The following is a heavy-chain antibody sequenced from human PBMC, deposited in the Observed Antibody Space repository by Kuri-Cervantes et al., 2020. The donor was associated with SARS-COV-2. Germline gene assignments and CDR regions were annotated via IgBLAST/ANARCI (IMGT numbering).Heavy chain of an antibody. CDR2: IKQDGSEK. J-gene: IGHJ6*02. V-gene: IGHV3-7*01. CDR3: ARDTVYSSSSGGMDV. Sequence: GGSLRLSCAASGFTFSSYWMSWVRQAPGKGLEWVANIKQDGSEKYYVDSVKGRFTISRDNAKNSLYLQMNSLRAEDTAVYYCARDTVYSSSSGGMDVWGQGTTVTVSS. D-gene: IGHD6-6*01. CDR1: GFTFSSYW.